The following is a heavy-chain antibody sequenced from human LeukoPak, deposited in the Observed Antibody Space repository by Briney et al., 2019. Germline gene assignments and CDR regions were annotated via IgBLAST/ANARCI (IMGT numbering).Heavy chain of an antibody. Sequence: SETLSLTCTVSGVSISSDSYYWSWIRQPAGKGLEWIGRFYTSGTTNYNPSLKSRVTISVDTSKNQFSLKLRSVTAADTALYYCARSTYNLAAHDYWGQGSLVTVSS. CDR3: ARSTYNLAAHDY. J-gene: IGHJ4*02. CDR2: FYTSGTT. V-gene: IGHV4-61*02. CDR1: GVSISSDSYY. D-gene: IGHD5-24*01.